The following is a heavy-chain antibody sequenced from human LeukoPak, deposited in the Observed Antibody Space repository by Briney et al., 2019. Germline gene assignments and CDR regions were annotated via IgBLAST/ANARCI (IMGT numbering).Heavy chain of an antibody. J-gene: IGHJ4*02. V-gene: IGHV3-11*01. D-gene: IGHD3/OR15-3a*01. CDR1: GFTLSDYY. CDR3: ARRRDFIDY. CDR2: SSSSGTTI. Sequence: GGSLRLSCAASGFTLSDYYMGWIRQAPGKGLEWVSYSSSSGTTIYYADSVKGRFAISRDNAKNSLYLQMNSLRAEDTAVYYCARRRDFIDYWGQGTLVTVSS.